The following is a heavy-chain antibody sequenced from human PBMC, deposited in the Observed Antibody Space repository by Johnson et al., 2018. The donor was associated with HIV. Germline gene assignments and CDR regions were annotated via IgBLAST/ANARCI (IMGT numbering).Heavy chain of an antibody. J-gene: IGHJ3*01. CDR3: YTSSFEAAFDV. CDR2: ISWNSGSI. CDR1: GFSFDDFA. V-gene: IGHV3-9*01. Sequence: VQLVESGGGLVQPGRSLRLSCAASGFSFDDFAMHWVRQVPGKGLEWVSGISWNSGSIGYADSVKGRFTISRDNSKNTLYLQMNSLRTEDTALYYCYTSSFEAAFDVWGQGTMVTVSS. D-gene: IGHD6-6*01.